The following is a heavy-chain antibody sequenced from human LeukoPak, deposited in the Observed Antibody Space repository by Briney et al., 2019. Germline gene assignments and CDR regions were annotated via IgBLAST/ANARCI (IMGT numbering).Heavy chain of an antibody. Sequence: ASVKVSCKASGFTFTSSAVQWVRQARGQRLEWIGWIVVGSGNTNHTQKFQERVTITRDMSTSTAYMELSSLRSEDTAVYYCAADRYYYGSGSYYNLLQLDYWGQGTLVTVSS. J-gene: IGHJ4*02. V-gene: IGHV1-58*01. CDR3: AADRYYYGSGSYYNLLQLDY. CDR2: IVVGSGNT. CDR1: GFTFTSSA. D-gene: IGHD3-10*01.